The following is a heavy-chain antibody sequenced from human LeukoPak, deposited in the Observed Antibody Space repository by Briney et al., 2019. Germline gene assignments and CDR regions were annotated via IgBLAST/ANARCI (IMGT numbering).Heavy chain of an antibody. V-gene: IGHV1-2*02. D-gene: IGHD3-22*01. CDR2: INPNSGGT. J-gene: IGHJ4*02. CDR1: GYTFTGYY. Sequence: ASVTVSCKASGYTFTGYYMHWVRQAPGQGLEWMGWINPNSGGTNYAQKFQGRVTMTRDTSISTAYMELSRLRSDDTAVYYCARSLYYYDSTSSFGYWGQGTLVTVSS. CDR3: ARSLYYYDSTSSFGY.